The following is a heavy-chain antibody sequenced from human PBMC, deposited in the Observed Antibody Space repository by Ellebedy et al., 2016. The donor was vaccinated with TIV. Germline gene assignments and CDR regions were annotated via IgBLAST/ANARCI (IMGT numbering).Heavy chain of an antibody. V-gene: IGHV4-4*07. CDR3: AKSGTTGSYYYYMDV. CDR1: GGSISSYY. D-gene: IGHD1-1*01. CDR2: IYTGGST. J-gene: IGHJ6*03. Sequence: SETLSLXCGVSGGSISSYYWAWIRQSAGKGLEWIGRIYTGGSTNYNPSLQSRVTISVDPSKNQFSVTLNSVTAADTAVYYCAKSGTTGSYYYYMDVWGKGTTVTVSS.